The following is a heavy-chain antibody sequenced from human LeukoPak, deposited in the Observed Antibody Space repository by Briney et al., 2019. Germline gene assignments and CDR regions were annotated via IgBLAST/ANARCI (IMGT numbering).Heavy chain of an antibody. CDR2: IYSGGST. V-gene: IGHV3-66*02. CDR1: GFTVSSNY. Sequence: PGGSLRLSCAASGFTVSSNYMSWVRQAPGKGLEWISVIYSGGSTYYADSVKGRFTISRDNSKNTLYLQMNSLRAEVTAVYDCASGDLGRAMAGTVFDYWGQGTLVTVSS. CDR3: ASGDLGRAMAGTVFDY. D-gene: IGHD6-19*01. J-gene: IGHJ4*02.